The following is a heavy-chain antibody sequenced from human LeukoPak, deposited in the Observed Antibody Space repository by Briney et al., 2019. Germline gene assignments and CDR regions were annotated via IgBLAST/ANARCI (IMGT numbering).Heavy chain of an antibody. Sequence: SSVKVSCKASGYTFTGYYMHWVRQATGQGLEWVGWINPNSGGTNYAQKFQGRVTMTRDTSISTAYMELSRLRSDDTAVDYCASEYCYGSGSPDYWGQGTLVTVCS. CDR2: INPNSGGT. J-gene: IGHJ4*02. V-gene: IGHV1-2*02. CDR1: GYTFTGYY. CDR3: ASEYCYGSGSPDY. D-gene: IGHD3-10*01.